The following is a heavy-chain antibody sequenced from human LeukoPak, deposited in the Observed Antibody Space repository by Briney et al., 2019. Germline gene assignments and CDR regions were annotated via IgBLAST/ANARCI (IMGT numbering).Heavy chain of an antibody. Sequence: GGSLRLSCAPSGFTSYDYTVHWVRHALGEGLEWGSLICWDGGSIYYADSVRGGFTSSKDNSKNSLYLQMNSLRTEDTALYYCAKDRLAYCGGDCYSAMDVWGKGTTVTVSS. D-gene: IGHD2-21*02. V-gene: IGHV3-43*01. CDR3: AKDRLAYCGGDCYSAMDV. CDR2: ICWDGGSI. CDR1: GFTSYDYT. J-gene: IGHJ6*03.